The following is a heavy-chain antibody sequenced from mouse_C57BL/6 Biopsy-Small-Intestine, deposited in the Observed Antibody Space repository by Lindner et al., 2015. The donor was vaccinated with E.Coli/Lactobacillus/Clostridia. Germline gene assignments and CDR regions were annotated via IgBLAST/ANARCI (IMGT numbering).Heavy chain of an antibody. Sequence: SVKVSCKASGYTFTTHDINWVRQATGQGLEWMGWMNPKTGNTGYSQKFLGRVTMTRNTSISTAYMELGSLTSDDTAVYYCARGGVQMATIRGDFDNWGQGTLVTVSS. CDR3: ARGGVQMATIRGDFDN. V-gene: IGHV1-81*01. J-gene: IGHJ4*01. CDR2: MNPKTGNT. D-gene: IGHD6-1*01. CDR1: GYTFTTHD.